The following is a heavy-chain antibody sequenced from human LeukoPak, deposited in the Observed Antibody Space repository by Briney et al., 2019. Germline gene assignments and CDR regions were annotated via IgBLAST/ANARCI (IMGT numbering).Heavy chain of an antibody. Sequence: GVSLKISCKGSGYSFTNYWIGWVRQMPGKGLEWMAIIYPGDSDTRYSPSFQGQVTISADKSITTAYLQWSSLKASDTAMYYCARGSTVTTLDHWGQGTLVTVSS. V-gene: IGHV5-51*01. CDR1: GYSFTNYW. CDR3: ARGSTVTTLDH. D-gene: IGHD4-11*01. CDR2: IYPGDSDT. J-gene: IGHJ4*02.